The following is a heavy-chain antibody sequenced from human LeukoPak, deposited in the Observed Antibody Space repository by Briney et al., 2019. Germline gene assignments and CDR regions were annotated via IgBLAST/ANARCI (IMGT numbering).Heavy chain of an antibody. V-gene: IGHV1-69*04. CDR1: GGTFSSYA. J-gene: IGHJ4*02. D-gene: IGHD4-23*01. CDR2: IIPILGIA. CDR3: ARAPRPGAGNTFDY. Sequence: SVKVSCKASGGTFSSYAISWVRQTPGQGLEWMGRIIPILGIANYAQKFQGRVTITADKSTSTAYMELSSLRSEDTAVYYCARAPRPGAGNTFDYWGQGTLVTVSS.